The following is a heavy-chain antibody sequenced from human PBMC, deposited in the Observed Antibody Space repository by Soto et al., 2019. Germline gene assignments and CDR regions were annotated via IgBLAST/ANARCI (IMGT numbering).Heavy chain of an antibody. Sequence: GGSLRLSCAASGFTFSSYSMNWVRQAPGKGLQWVSYISSSGSTTYYADSVRGLFTISRDNAKNSLYLQMNSLRDEDTAVYYCARPSKMYTSSSCGMDVWGQGTTVTVSS. D-gene: IGHD6-6*01. CDR1: GFTFSSYS. CDR3: ARPSKMYTSSSCGMDV. CDR2: ISSSGSTT. J-gene: IGHJ6*02. V-gene: IGHV3-48*02.